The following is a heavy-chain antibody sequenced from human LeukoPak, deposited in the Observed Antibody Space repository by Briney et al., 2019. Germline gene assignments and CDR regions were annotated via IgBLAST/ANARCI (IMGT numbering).Heavy chain of an antibody. Sequence: GTSVKVSCKASGYTFTGYYIHWVRQAPGQGLEWMGWINPTGGGTNSAQKFQGRVTMTRDTSISTAYMELSGLRSDDTAVYYCVRDLYYGSGRPGVVGYWGQGTLVTVSS. D-gene: IGHD3-10*01. J-gene: IGHJ4*02. V-gene: IGHV1-2*02. CDR3: VRDLYYGSGRPGVVGY. CDR2: INPTGGGT. CDR1: GYTFTGYY.